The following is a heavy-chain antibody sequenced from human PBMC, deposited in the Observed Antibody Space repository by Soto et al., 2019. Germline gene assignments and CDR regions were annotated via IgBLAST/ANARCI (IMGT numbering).Heavy chain of an antibody. CDR3: AIDRRIAAAGDFDY. Sequence: QMQLVESGGGVVQPGRSLRLSCAASGFTFSSYGMHWVRQAPGKGLEWVTVIWYDGSNKYYADSVKGRFTISRDNSKNTLYLQMNSLRAEDTAVYYCAIDRRIAAAGDFDYWGQGTLVTVSS. V-gene: IGHV3-33*01. J-gene: IGHJ4*02. D-gene: IGHD6-13*01. CDR1: GFTFSSYG. CDR2: IWYDGSNK.